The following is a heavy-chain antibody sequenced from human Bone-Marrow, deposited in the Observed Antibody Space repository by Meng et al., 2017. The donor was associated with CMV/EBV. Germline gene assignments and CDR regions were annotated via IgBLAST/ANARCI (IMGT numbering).Heavy chain of an antibody. CDR2: IIPIFGTA. V-gene: IGHV1-69*06. Sequence: GTFSSYAISWVRQAPGQGLEWMGGIIPIFGTANYAQKFQGRVTITADKSTSTAYMELSSLRSEDTAVYYCARDGTRDYDSVYDAFDIWGQGTMVTVSS. D-gene: IGHD3-22*01. CDR1: GTFSSYA. J-gene: IGHJ3*02. CDR3: ARDGTRDYDSVYDAFDI.